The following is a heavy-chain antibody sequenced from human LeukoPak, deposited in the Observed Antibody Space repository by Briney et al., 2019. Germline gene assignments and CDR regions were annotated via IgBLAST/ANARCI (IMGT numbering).Heavy chain of an antibody. D-gene: IGHD2-2*02. CDR3: ARTYCSSTRCYNYMDV. V-gene: IGHV4-31*03. CDR2: MYYSGST. J-gene: IGHJ6*03. CDR1: GASITSGGYY. Sequence: PSQTLSLTCNVSGASITSGGYYWTWIRQLPGKGLEWLGYMYYSGSTYYNPSLESRVIISVDTSKNHFSLNVSSVTAADTALYYCARTYCSSTRCYNYMDVWGKGTTVTVSS.